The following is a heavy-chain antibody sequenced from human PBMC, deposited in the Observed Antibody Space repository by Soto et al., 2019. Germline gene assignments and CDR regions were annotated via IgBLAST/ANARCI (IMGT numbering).Heavy chain of an antibody. D-gene: IGHD5-12*01. V-gene: IGHV1-18*01. J-gene: IGHJ4*02. CDR1: GYTFTSYG. CDR2: ISAYNGNT. CDR3: AREIGGYDSPPFDC. Sequence: ASVKVSCKASGYTFTSYGISWVRQAPGQGLEWMGWISAYNGNTNYAQKLQGRVTMTTDTSTSTAYMELRSLRSDDTAVYYCAREIGGYDSPPFDCWGQGTLVTVSS.